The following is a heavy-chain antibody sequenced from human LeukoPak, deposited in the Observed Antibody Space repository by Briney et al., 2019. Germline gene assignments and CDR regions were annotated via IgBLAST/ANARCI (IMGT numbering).Heavy chain of an antibody. V-gene: IGHV3-64*01. J-gene: IGHJ4*02. CDR2: ISSNGGST. Sequence: GGSLRLSCAASGFTFSSYAMHWVRQAPGKGLEYVSAISSNGGSTYYANSVKGRFTISRDNSKNTLYLQMGSLRAEDMAVYYCARAYDYVWGSYREPPDYWGQGTLVTVSS. CDR3: ARAYDYVWGSYREPPDY. CDR1: GFTFSSYA. D-gene: IGHD3-16*02.